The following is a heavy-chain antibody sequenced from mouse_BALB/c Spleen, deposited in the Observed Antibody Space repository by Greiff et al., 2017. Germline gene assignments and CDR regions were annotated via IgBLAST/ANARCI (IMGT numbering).Heavy chain of an antibody. CDR2: IYPYNGGT. V-gene: IGHV1S29*02. J-gene: IGHJ1*01. D-gene: IGHD1-1*01. CDR1: GYTFTDYN. CDR3: AREGDYYYFDV. Sequence: EVKLQESGPELVKPGASVKISCKASGYTFTDYNMHWVKQSHGKSLEWIGYIYPYNGGTGYNQKFKSKATLTVDNSSSTAYMELRSLTSEDSAVYYCAREGDYYYFDVWGAGTTVTVSS.